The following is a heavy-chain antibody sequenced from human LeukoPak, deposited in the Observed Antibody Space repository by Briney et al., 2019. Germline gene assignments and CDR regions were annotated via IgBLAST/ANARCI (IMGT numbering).Heavy chain of an antibody. Sequence: PGGSLRLSCAASGFTVSSNYMSWVRQAPGKRLEWVSVIYSGGSTYYADSVKGRFTISRDNSKNTLYLQMNSLRAGDTAVYYCARDSLSEGYYFDYWGQGTLVTVSS. CDR3: ARDSLSEGYYFDY. V-gene: IGHV3-53*01. D-gene: IGHD3-16*02. CDR1: GFTVSSNY. CDR2: IYSGGST. J-gene: IGHJ4*02.